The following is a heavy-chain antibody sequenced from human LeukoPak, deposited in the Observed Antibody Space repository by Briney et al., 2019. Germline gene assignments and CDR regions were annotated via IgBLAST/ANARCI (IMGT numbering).Heavy chain of an antibody. Sequence: GGSLRLSCAASGFTFSSYAMSWVRQAPGKGLEWVSAISGSGGSTYYADSVKGRFTISRDNSKNTLYLQMNSLRAEDTAVYYCAKDRDYYDSSGYFDYWGQGTLVTVSS. CDR2: ISGSGGST. CDR3: AKDRDYYDSSGYFDY. V-gene: IGHV3-23*01. D-gene: IGHD3-22*01. CDR1: GFTFSSYA. J-gene: IGHJ4*02.